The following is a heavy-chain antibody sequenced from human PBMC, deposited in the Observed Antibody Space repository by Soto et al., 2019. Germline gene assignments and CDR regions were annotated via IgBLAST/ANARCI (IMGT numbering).Heavy chain of an antibody. CDR2: IIPIFGTA. J-gene: IGHJ4*02. CDR1: GGTFSSYA. CDR3: ATDGMVGFDY. V-gene: IGHV1-69*06. D-gene: IGHD1-26*01. Sequence: SVKVSCKASGGTFSSYAISWVRQAPGQGLGWMGEIIPIFGTANYAQKFQGRVTITADKSTSTAYMELSSLRSEDTAVYYCATDGMVGFDYWGQGTLVTVSS.